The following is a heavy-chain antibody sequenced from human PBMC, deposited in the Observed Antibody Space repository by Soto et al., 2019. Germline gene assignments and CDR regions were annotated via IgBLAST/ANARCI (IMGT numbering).Heavy chain of an antibody. V-gene: IGHV4-39*01. J-gene: IGHJ4*02. CDR2: IYYSGST. CDR3: ARQGAYSHASSGYEFDY. D-gene: IGHD3-22*01. Sequence: QLQLQESGPGLVTSSETLSLTCTVSGGSISSSSYFWGWIRQPPGKGLEWIGGIYYSGSTYYNPSLKSRVTMSVDTDKKQFSLKLRSVTAADTAVYYCARQGAYSHASSGYEFDYWGQGTLVTVSS. CDR1: GGSISSSSYF.